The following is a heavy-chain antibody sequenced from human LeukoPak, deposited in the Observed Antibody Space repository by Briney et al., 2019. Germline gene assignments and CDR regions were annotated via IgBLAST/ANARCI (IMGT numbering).Heavy chain of an antibody. CDR1: GFTFSSYG. D-gene: IGHD3-22*01. V-gene: IGHV3-30*18. CDR2: ISYDGSNK. Sequence: GGSLRLSCAASGFTFSSYGMHWVRQAPGKGLEWVAVISYDGSNKYYADSVKGRFTISRDNSKNTLYLQMNSLRAEDTAVYYCAKDLLDYDSSGYLFDYWGQGTLVTVSS. CDR3: AKDLLDYDSSGYLFDY. J-gene: IGHJ4*02.